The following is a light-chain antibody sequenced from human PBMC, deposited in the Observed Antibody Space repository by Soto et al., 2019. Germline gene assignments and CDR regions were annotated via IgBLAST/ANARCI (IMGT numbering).Light chain of an antibody. CDR1: QSLAYIDGNTY. J-gene: IGKJ2*01. Sequence: DVVMTQSPLSLPVTLGQPASISCRSSQSLAYIDGNTYLNWFHQRPGQSPRRLIYNVSNRDSGXPXRCXGSGSGTDFTLEISRVEAEDAGLYYCMQGTHWPPYTFGQGTKLEIK. CDR2: NVS. CDR3: MQGTHWPPYT. V-gene: IGKV2-30*01.